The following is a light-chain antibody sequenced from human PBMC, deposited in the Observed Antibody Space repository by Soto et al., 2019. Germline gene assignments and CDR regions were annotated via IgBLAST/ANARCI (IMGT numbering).Light chain of an antibody. V-gene: IGKV3-20*01. CDR1: QSVTNSF. Sequence: EIVLAQSPGTLSLSPGERATLSCRASQSVTNSFLAWYQQKPGQAPRLLIYGASRRATGIPDRFTGSGSGTFFPLTISRLDPEFFAVYYCQQYGSSGTFGQGTKVDIK. CDR3: QQYGSSGT. J-gene: IGKJ1*01. CDR2: GAS.